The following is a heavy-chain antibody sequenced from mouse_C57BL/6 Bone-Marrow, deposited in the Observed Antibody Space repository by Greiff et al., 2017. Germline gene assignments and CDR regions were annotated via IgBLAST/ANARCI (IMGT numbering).Heavy chain of an antibody. CDR2: IYPGSGST. D-gene: IGHD2-4*01. Sequence: QVQLQQPGAELVKPGASVKMSCKASGYTFTSYWITWVKQRPGQGLEWIGDIYPGSGSTNYNEKFKSKATLTVDTSSSTAYMQLSSLTSDDSAVYYCARGEIYYDSWYFDVWGTGTTVTVSS. J-gene: IGHJ1*03. CDR3: ARGEIYYDSWYFDV. CDR1: GYTFTSYW. V-gene: IGHV1-55*01.